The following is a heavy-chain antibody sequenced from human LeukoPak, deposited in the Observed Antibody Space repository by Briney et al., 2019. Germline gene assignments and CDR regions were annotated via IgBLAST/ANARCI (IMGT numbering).Heavy chain of an antibody. Sequence: PGGSLRLSCAASGFTFSSYSVNWVRQAPGKGLEWVSSISSSTNFIYYADSVKGRFTISRDNAKNSLYLQMNSLRAEDTAVYYCARQQRWLQSDFDYWGQGTLVTVSS. D-gene: IGHD5-24*01. CDR2: ISSSTNFI. CDR1: GFTFSSYS. CDR3: ARQQRWLQSDFDY. V-gene: IGHV3-21*01. J-gene: IGHJ4*02.